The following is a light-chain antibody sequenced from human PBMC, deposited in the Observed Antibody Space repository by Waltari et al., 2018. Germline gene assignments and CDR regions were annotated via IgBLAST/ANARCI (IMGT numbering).Light chain of an antibody. CDR3: QQCYTFPYT. CDR1: SVLSRSNKKND. CDR2: WAS. J-gene: IGKJ2*01. V-gene: IGKV4-1*01. Sequence: SVLSRSNKKNDLGWYQQKPGQPPKLLITWASTRESGVPDRFSGSGSGTDFTLTISGLQAEDVAVYFCQQCYTFPYTFGQGTQLEIK.